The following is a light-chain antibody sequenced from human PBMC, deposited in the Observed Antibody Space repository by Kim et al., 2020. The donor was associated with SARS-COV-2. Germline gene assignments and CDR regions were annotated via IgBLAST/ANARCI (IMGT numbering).Light chain of an antibody. Sequence: EIVMTQSPATLSVSPGERAALSCRASQSVGSNLAWYQQKPGQAPRLLIYAASTRATGVPAKFSGSGSGTEFTLTISSLQSEDFAVYYCQRYNNWPPLTFGGGTKVDIK. CDR1: QSVGSN. J-gene: IGKJ4*01. CDR3: QRYNNWPPLT. CDR2: AAS. V-gene: IGKV3-15*01.